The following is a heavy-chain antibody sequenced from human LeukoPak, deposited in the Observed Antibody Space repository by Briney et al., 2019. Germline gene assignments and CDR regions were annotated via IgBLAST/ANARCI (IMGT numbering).Heavy chain of an antibody. Sequence: GASVKVSCKASGYTFANFDIHWVRQATGQGLEWMGLMTPKSAYSDYAQNFQGRVTLTTDTSMSTAYMELSSLRSEDTAVYYCARDHRVTMVRGVTGWFDPWGQGTLVTVSS. CDR1: GYTFANFD. J-gene: IGHJ5*02. V-gene: IGHV1-8*03. D-gene: IGHD3-10*01. CDR2: MTPKSAYS. CDR3: ARDHRVTMVRGVTGWFDP.